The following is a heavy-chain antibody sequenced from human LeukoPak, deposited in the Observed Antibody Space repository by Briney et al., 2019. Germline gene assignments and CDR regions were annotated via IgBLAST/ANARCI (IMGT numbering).Heavy chain of an antibody. CDR1: GFTFSRSA. Sequence: PGGSLRLSCAASGFTFSRSAMNWGRQGPGKGLGCVSSFSASGGTTYYADSVKGRFTISRDNSKNTLSVQMNSLRAEDTAVYYCAKANYSGSYYFDSWGQGTLVTVSS. J-gene: IGHJ4*02. CDR2: FSASGGTT. V-gene: IGHV3-23*01. CDR3: AKANYSGSYYFDS. D-gene: IGHD1-26*01.